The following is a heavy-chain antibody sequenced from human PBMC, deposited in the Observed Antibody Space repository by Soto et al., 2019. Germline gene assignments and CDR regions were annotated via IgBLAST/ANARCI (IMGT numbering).Heavy chain of an antibody. Sequence: PSETLSLTCAVYGGSFSGYYWSWIRQPPGKGLEWIGEINHSGSTNYNPSLKSRVSISVDTSKNQFSLKLSSVTASDTAVYYCARLDEALDYWGQGTLVTVSS. J-gene: IGHJ4*02. CDR2: INHSGST. V-gene: IGHV4-34*01. CDR1: GGSFSGYY. CDR3: ARLDEALDY.